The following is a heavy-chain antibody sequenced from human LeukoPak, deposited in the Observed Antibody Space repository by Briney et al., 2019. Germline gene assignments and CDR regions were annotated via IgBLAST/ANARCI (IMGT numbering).Heavy chain of an antibody. Sequence: GGSLRLSCAASGFTFSSYGMHWVRQAPGKGLEWVAVISYDGSNKYYADSVKGRFTISRDNSKSTLYLQMNSLRAEDTAVYYCAKSHESIVVVTGRGMDVWGQGTTVTVSS. D-gene: IGHD2-21*02. J-gene: IGHJ6*02. CDR1: GFTFSSYG. CDR3: AKSHESIVVVTGRGMDV. CDR2: ISYDGSNK. V-gene: IGHV3-30*18.